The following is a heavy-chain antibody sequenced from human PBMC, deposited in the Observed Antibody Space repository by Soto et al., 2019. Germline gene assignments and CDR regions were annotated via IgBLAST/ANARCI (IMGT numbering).Heavy chain of an antibody. J-gene: IGHJ4*02. CDR3: AREYGSGSRFDY. V-gene: IGHV1-18*01. Sequence: TFTSYGISWVRQAPGQGREWMGWISAYNGNTNYAQKIQGRVTMTTDTSTSTAYRELRSLRSDDTAVYYCAREYGSGSRFDYWGQGTLVTVSS. CDR1: TFTSYG. CDR2: ISAYNGNT. D-gene: IGHD3-10*01.